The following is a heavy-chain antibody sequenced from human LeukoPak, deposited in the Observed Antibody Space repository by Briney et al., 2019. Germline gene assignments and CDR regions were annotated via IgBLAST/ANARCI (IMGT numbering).Heavy chain of an antibody. J-gene: IGHJ4*02. D-gene: IGHD5-18*01. CDR1: GGSIICYY. V-gene: IGHV4-4*07. Sequence: SETLSLTCTVSGGSIICYYWSWIRQPAGKGLEWIGRIYTSGSTNYNPSLKSRVTMSVDTSKNQFSLKLSSVTAADTAVYYSAILGPRGYDYWGQGTLVTVSS. CDR2: IYTSGST. CDR3: AILGPRGYDY.